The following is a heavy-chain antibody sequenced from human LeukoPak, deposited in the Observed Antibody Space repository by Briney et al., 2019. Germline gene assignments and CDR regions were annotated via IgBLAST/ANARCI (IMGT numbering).Heavy chain of an antibody. Sequence: KAGGSLRLSCAASGFTFSDYYMSWIRQAPGKGLEWVSYISSSSSYTSYADSVKGRFTISRDNAKNSLYLQMNSLRAEDTAVYYCARVGSTMVRGTRRWEFQHWGQGTLVTVSS. J-gene: IGHJ1*01. V-gene: IGHV3-11*05. D-gene: IGHD3-10*01. CDR3: ARVGSTMVRGTRRWEFQH. CDR2: ISSSSSYT. CDR1: GFTFSDYY.